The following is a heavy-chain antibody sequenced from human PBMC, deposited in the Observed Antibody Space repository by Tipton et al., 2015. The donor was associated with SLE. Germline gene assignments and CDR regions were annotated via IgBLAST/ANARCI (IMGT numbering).Heavy chain of an antibody. D-gene: IGHD4-17*01. CDR2: ISYDGSNK. CDR1: GFTFSSYA. J-gene: IGHJ4*02. CDR3: ARRHGDYEGYFDY. V-gene: IGHV3-30-3*01. Sequence: SLRLSCAASGFTFSSYAMHWVRQAPGKGLEWVAVISYDGSNKYYADSVKGRFTISRDNAKNTLYLQMNSLRAEDTAVYYCARRHGDYEGYFDYWGQGTLVNVSS.